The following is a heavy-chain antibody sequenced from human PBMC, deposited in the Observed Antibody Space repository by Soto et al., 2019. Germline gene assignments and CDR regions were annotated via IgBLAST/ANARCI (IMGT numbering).Heavy chain of an antibody. V-gene: IGHV1-3*01. Sequence: QVQLVQSGAEVKKPGASVKVSCKASGYTFTSYAMHWVRQAPGQRLEWMGWINAGNGNTKYSQKFQGRVTITRDTSASTAYMELSSLRSEDTAVYYCARGPSGGNYFDYWGHGTLVTVSS. D-gene: IGHD3-10*01. CDR1: GYTFTSYA. J-gene: IGHJ4*01. CDR2: INAGNGNT. CDR3: ARGPSGGNYFDY.